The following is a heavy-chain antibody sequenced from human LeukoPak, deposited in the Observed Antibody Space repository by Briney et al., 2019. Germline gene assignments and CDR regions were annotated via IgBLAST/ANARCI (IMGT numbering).Heavy chain of an antibody. CDR3: GRGEGYYDFCSGSLGGYMDV. Sequence: GGSLRLSCVASGFTFSSYWMHWARQAPGKGLVWVSLINSDGESIRYAEWGRGTLTNARDKAKSTMYRKINGLRAEDMDVYYCGRGEGYYDFCSGSLGGYMDVWGKGPTVPSP. D-gene: IGHD3-3*01. V-gene: IGHV3-74*01. CDR2: INSDGESI. CDR1: GFTFSSYW. J-gene: IGHJ6*03.